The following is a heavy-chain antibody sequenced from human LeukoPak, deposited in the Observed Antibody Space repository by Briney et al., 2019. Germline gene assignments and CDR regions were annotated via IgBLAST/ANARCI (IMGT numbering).Heavy chain of an antibody. D-gene: IGHD3-10*01. Sequence: GGSLRLSCAASGFTFSDYYMSWVRQAPGKGLEWVSYISSSRSYTNYADSVKGRFTISRDNAKNSLYLQMNSLRAEDTAVYYCARKVSGYYFDYWGQGTLVTVSS. V-gene: IGHV3-11*03. CDR2: ISSSRSYT. J-gene: IGHJ4*02. CDR3: ARKVSGYYFDY. CDR1: GFTFSDYY.